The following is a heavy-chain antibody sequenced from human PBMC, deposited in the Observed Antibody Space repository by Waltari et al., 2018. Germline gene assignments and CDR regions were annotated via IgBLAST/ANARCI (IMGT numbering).Heavy chain of an antibody. Sequence: QVQLLESGGGVVQPGRSQRLSCAAYGFALDNSGMPWVRQAPGKGLEWVAIIWFDGTTTYYAESVKGRFTISRDSSRNTVYLQMNSLRAEDTAVYYCARDDRSIAALQYWGQGTLVTVSS. CDR3: ARDDRSIAALQY. D-gene: IGHD6-6*01. CDR2: IWFDGTTT. CDR1: GFALDNSG. V-gene: IGHV3-33*01. J-gene: IGHJ4*02.